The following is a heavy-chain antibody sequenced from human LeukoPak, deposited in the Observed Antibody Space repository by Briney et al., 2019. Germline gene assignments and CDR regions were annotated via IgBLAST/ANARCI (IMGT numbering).Heavy chain of an antibody. Sequence: PSETLSLTCAVSGGSISSSNWWSWVRQPPGKGLEWIGEIYHSGSTNYNPSLKSRVTISVDKSKNQFSLKLSSVIAADTAVYYCARVTYYDSSGYTDAFDIWGQGTMVTVSS. J-gene: IGHJ3*02. V-gene: IGHV4-4*02. D-gene: IGHD3-22*01. CDR1: GGSISSSNW. CDR3: ARVTYYDSSGYTDAFDI. CDR2: IYHSGST.